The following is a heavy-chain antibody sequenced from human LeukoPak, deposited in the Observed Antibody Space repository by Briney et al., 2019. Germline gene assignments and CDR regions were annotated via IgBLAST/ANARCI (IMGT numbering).Heavy chain of an antibody. D-gene: IGHD6-13*01. J-gene: IGHJ6*03. CDR2: IYYSGST. CDR1: GGSISSGGYS. CDR3: ARGSSSWMDYYMDV. Sequence: SQTLSLTCVVSGGSISSGGYSWTWIGQPPGKGLEWIGQIYYSGSTYYNPSLKSRVTIPVDTSKNQFSLKLSSMTAADTAVYFCARGSSSWMDYYMDVWGKGTTVTVSS. V-gene: IGHV4-30-4*07.